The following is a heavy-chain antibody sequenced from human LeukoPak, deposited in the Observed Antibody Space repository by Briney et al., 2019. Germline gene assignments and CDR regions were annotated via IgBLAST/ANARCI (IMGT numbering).Heavy chain of an antibody. V-gene: IGHV4-59*01. CDR3: ARSSVGATGGVFDY. Sequence: PSETLSLTCTVSGGSISSYYWSWIRQPPGKGLEWIGYIYYSGSTNYNPSLKSRVTISVGTSKNQFSLKLSSVTAADTAVYYCARSSVGATGGVFDYWGQGTLVTVSS. CDR2: IYYSGST. D-gene: IGHD1-26*01. J-gene: IGHJ4*02. CDR1: GGSISSYY.